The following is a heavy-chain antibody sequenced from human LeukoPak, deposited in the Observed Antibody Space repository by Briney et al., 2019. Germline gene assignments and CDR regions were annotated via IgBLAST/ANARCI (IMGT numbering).Heavy chain of an antibody. Sequence: ASVTVSCKASGYTFTSYYMHWVRQAPGQGLEWMGIINPSGGSTSYAQKFQGRVTMTRDMSTSTVYMELSSLRSEDTAVYYCASCSSTSCYGDYYYYMDVWGKGTTVTVSS. J-gene: IGHJ6*03. CDR3: ASCSSTSCYGDYYYYMDV. CDR2: INPSGGST. D-gene: IGHD2-2*01. CDR1: GYTFTSYY. V-gene: IGHV1-46*01.